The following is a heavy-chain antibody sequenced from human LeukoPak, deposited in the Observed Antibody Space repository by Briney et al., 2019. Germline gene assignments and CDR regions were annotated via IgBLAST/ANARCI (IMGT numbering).Heavy chain of an antibody. J-gene: IGHJ4*02. CDR2: IDPSVSYT. CDR1: GYTFTSYW. CDR3: ARHSHYDFWSGYLDY. Sequence: GESLKISCKCSGYTFTSYWISWVRQMPGKGLEWMGKIDPSVSYTSYSPSFQGHVTISADKSISAAFLQWSSLRASDTAMYYCARHSHYDFWSGYLDYWGQGTLVTVSS. V-gene: IGHV5-10-1*01. D-gene: IGHD3-3*01.